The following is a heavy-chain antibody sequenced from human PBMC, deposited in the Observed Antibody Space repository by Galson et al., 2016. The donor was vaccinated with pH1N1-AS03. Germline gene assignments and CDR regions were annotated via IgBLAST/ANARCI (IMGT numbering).Heavy chain of an antibody. D-gene: IGHD2/OR15-2a*01. CDR2: ISWNGFNT. Sequence: SLRLSCAASGFTFNEYAMHWVRQSPGKGLEWVSGISWNGFNTDYGDPVKGRFTISKDNARNSLFLQMDSLRPEDTALYYCAKAYSTYYYYMDVWGKGTTVTVSS. CDR1: GFTFNEYA. J-gene: IGHJ6*03. CDR3: AKAYSTYYYYMDV. V-gene: IGHV3-9*01.